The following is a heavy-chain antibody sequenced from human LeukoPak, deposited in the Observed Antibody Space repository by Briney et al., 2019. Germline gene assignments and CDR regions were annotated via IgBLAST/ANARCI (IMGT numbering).Heavy chain of an antibody. CDR2: IIDGVST. J-gene: IGHJ4*02. CDR3: ARASYSYDSSGYYSGPPGPHYFDY. V-gene: IGHV4-34*12. D-gene: IGHD3-22*01. CDR1: GGSVSGYY. Sequence: SETLSLTCAGHGGSVSGYYWSWIRQTPGKGLEWSWEIIDGVSTNYNPSLKSRVTISVETSKNRFSLKLSSVTAADRAVYYCARASYSYDSSGYYSGPPGPHYFDYWGQGTLVTVSS.